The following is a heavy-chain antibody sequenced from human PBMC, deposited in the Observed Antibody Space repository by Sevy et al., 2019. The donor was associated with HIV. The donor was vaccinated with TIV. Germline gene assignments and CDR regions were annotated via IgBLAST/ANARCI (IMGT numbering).Heavy chain of an antibody. CDR2: ISAYNGNT. CDR1: GYTFTSYG. J-gene: IGHJ6*02. Sequence: ASVKVSCKASGYTFTSYGISWVRQAPGQGLEWMGWISAYNGNTNYAQKLQGRGTMTTDTSTSTAYMELRSLRSDDTAVYYCARDDVGQIIVVVPAAFFQAYHYYGMDVWGQGTTVTVSS. CDR3: ARDDVGQIIVVVPAAFFQAYHYYGMDV. D-gene: IGHD2-2*01. V-gene: IGHV1-18*01.